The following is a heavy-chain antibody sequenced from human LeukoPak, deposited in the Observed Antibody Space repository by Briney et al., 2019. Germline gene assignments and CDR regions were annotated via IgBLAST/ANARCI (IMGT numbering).Heavy chain of an antibody. CDR1: GFTVSSNY. Sequence: GGSLRLSCAASGFTVSSNYMNWVRQAPGKGLEWVSVIYSGGSTYYADSVKGRFTISRDNSKSTVYLQMNSLRAEDTAVYYCAREPYCSGGSCYHAFDIWGQGTMVTVSS. CDR3: AREPYCSGGSCYHAFDI. J-gene: IGHJ3*02. CDR2: IYSGGST. D-gene: IGHD2-15*01. V-gene: IGHV3-53*01.